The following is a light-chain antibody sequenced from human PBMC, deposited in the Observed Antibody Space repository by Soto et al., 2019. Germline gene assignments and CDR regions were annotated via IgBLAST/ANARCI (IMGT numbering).Light chain of an antibody. CDR3: QQSYSTPYS. J-gene: IGKJ2*03. CDR2: AAS. Sequence: DIQMTQSPSSLSASVGDRVTITCRASQSISSYLNWYQQKPGKAPKLLIYAASSLQSGVPSRFSGSGSGTDCTLTISSLQPEDFATYYCQQSYSTPYSFGQGTKV. CDR1: QSISSY. V-gene: IGKV1-39*01.